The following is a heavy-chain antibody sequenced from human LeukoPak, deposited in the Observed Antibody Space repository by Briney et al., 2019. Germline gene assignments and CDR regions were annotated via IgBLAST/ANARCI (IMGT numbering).Heavy chain of an antibody. CDR3: ARGRRPTVTTYSPWGKGLDY. Sequence: ASVKVSCKASGYTFTSYAMHWVRQAPGQRLEWMGWINAGNGNTKYSQEFQGRVTITRDTSASTAYMELSSLRSEDMAVYYCARGRRPTVTTYSPWGKGLDYWGQGTLVTVSS. J-gene: IGHJ4*02. CDR2: INAGNGNT. V-gene: IGHV1-3*03. CDR1: GYTFTSYA. D-gene: IGHD4-17*01.